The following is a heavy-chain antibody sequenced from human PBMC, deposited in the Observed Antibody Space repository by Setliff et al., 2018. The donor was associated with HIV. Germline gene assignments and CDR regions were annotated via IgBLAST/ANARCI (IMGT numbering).Heavy chain of an antibody. Sequence: SETLSLTCTVSGGSISSYYWSWIRQPPGKGLEWIGYTYTSGSTNYNPSRKRRVTISVDTSKNQFSLKLYSVTAADTSVYYCARRWGIRGYSSWGQGTLGTVSS. D-gene: IGHD5-18*01. J-gene: IGHJ5*02. V-gene: IGHV4-4*09. CDR1: GGSISSYY. CDR2: TYTSGST. CDR3: ARRWGIRGYSS.